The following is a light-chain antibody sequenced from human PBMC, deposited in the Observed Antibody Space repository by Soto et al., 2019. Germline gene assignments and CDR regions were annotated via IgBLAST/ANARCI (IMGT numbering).Light chain of an antibody. CDR3: QKYNNWPTIT. CDR1: QGVSSN. CDR2: GAS. V-gene: IGKV3-15*01. Sequence: EIVLAHAPSTLSWSPGERGTLSCRASQGVSSNLAWYQQKPGQSPRLLIYGASTRATGIPARFSGSGSGTEFTLTISRLQYEDFAVYYCQKYNNWPTITFGQGTRLEIK. J-gene: IGKJ5*01.